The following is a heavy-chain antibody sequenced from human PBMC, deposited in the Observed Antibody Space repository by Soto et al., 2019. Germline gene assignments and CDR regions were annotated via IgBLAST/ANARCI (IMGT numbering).Heavy chain of an antibody. J-gene: IGHJ4*02. CDR1: GIIFSDYS. D-gene: IGHD3-16*01. Sequence: PGRSLRRSCAASGIIFSDYSFNWVRQGPGKGLEWISYVSRASGDISYADSVKGRFAISGDDAKNSLYLGMNSLRDGDTAVYYCVRDDNWAFEYWGQATLVKVFS. V-gene: IGHV3-48*02. CDR2: VSRASGDI. CDR3: VRDDNWAFEY.